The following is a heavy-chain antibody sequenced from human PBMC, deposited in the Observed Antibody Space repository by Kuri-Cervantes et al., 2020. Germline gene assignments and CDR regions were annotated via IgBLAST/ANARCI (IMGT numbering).Heavy chain of an antibody. CDR3: AKDHYGTSRIYYYYYNMDV. Sequence: ASVKVSCKASGYTFTRYGISWVRQAPGQGLEWMGWISAYNGNTNYAQKLQGRVTMTTDTSTSTAYMELRSLRSDDTSVYYCAKDHYGTSRIYYYYYNMDVWGKGTTVTVSS. V-gene: IGHV1-18*01. J-gene: IGHJ6*03. D-gene: IGHD3-10*01. CDR1: GYTFTRYG. CDR2: ISAYNGNT.